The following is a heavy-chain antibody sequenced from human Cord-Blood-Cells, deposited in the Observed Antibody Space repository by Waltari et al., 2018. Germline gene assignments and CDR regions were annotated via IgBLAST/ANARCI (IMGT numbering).Heavy chain of an antibody. CDR2: IYYSGST. V-gene: IGHV4-39*01. CDR3: ARHLLLEGLLDAFDI. D-gene: IGHD3-3*01. Sequence: QLQLQESGPGLVKPSETLSLSCTVTRGSIGSGSYYWGWIRQPPGKGLEWSGSIYYSGSTYHNPSLKSRVTISVDTSKNQFSLKLSSVTAADTAVYYCARHLLLEGLLDAFDIWGQGTMVTVSS. CDR1: RGSIGSGSYY. J-gene: IGHJ3*02.